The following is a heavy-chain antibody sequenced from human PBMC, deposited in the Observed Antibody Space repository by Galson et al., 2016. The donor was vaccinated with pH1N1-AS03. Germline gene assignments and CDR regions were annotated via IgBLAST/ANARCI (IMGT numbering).Heavy chain of an antibody. CDR1: GFTFNNFA. CDR2: ISGSGVTT. CDR3: VKGDNWDSPSMTFHY. V-gene: IGHV3-23*01. J-gene: IGHJ1*01. D-gene: IGHD5-24*01. Sequence: SLRLSCAASGFTFNNFAMAWVRQCPGKGLEWVSGISGSGVTTYYADSVKGRFTLSRDNFKSTLHLQMSSLTVADTAIYFCVKGDNWDSPSMTFHYLGQGTLVTVSS.